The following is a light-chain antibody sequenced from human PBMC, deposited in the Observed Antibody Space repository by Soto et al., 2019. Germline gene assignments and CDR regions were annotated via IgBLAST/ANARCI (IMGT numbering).Light chain of an antibody. Sequence: DIQMTQSPSTLSASVGDRVTITCRASQSISSWLAWYQQKPGKAPELLIYKASTLQSGVPSRFSGSGYETEFSLTISCLQPDDFATYYCQPYSSYWTFGQGTRVEIK. J-gene: IGKJ1*01. CDR2: KAS. CDR3: QPYSSYWT. V-gene: IGKV1-5*03. CDR1: QSISSW.